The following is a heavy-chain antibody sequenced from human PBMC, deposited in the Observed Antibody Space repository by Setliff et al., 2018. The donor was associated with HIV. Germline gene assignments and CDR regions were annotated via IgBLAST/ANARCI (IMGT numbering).Heavy chain of an antibody. Sequence: SETLSLPCLVSGDSIRITNYYWGWVRQSPGKGLEWFGSVFYTGTTYYNPSLLSRLTISVDTSKNQFSLKLYSVTAADTALYYCARYSSDHDAFDIWGQGTMVTVS. J-gene: IGHJ3*02. D-gene: IGHD6-19*01. CDR1: GDSIRITNYY. V-gene: IGHV4-39*01. CDR2: VFYTGTT. CDR3: ARYSSDHDAFDI.